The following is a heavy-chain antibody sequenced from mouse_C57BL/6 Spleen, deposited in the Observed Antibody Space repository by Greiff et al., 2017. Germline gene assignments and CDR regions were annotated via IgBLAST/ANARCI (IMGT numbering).Heavy chain of an antibody. D-gene: IGHD2-4*01. J-gene: IGHJ4*01. CDR3: ASPYDYDDGYAMDY. CDR1: GYTFTDYY. V-gene: IGHV1-26*01. CDR2: INPNNGGT. Sequence: EVQLQQSGPELVKPGASVKISCKASGYTFTDYYMNWVKQSHGKSLEWIGDINPNNGGTSYNQKFKGKATLTVDKSSSTAYMELRSLTSEDSAVYYCASPYDYDDGYAMDYWGQGTSVTVSS.